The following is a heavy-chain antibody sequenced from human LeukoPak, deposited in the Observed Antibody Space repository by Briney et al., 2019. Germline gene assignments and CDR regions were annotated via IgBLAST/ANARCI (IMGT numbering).Heavy chain of an antibody. D-gene: IGHD3-22*01. J-gene: IGHJ4*02. CDR3: ARGRGYYYDSSGYYYGLSYFDY. CDR2: INHSGST. V-gene: IGHV4-34*01. CDR1: GGSFSGYY. Sequence: SETLSLTCAVYGGSFSGYYWSWIRQPPGKGLERIGEINHSGSTNYNPSLKSRVTISVDTSKNQFSLKLSSVTAADTAVYYCARGRGYYYDSSGYYYGLSYFDYWGQGTLVTVSS.